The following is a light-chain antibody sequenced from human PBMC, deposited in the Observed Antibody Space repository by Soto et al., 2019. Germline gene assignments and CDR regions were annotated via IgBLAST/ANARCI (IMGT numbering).Light chain of an antibody. CDR2: DAS. Sequence: EIVLTQSPATLSLSPGEIATLSCRASQSVSSYLAWYQQKPGQAPRLLIYDASNRATGIPARFSGSGSGTDFTLTISSLEPEDFGVYYCQQRSNWPSYTFGQGTKLEIK. V-gene: IGKV3-11*01. J-gene: IGKJ2*01. CDR3: QQRSNWPSYT. CDR1: QSVSSY.